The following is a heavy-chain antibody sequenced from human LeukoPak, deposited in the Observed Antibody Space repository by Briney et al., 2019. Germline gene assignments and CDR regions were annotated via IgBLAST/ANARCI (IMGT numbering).Heavy chain of an antibody. V-gene: IGHV3-48*04. J-gene: IGHJ6*02. CDR1: GFTFSSST. CDR2: ISNSGSTI. CDR3: ARDALHYYGMDV. Sequence: GGSLRLSCAASGFTFSSSTMNWVRQAPGKGLEWVSYISNSGSTIYYADSVKGRFTISRDNANNSLYLQMNSLRADDTALYYCARDALHYYGMDVWGQGTTVTVSS. D-gene: IGHD2-15*01.